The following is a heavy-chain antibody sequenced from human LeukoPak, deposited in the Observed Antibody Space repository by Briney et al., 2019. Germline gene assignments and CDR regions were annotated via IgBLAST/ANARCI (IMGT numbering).Heavy chain of an antibody. CDR3: AKSYMGMGWFDP. CDR1: GGSISSYY. CDR2: IYHSGST. Sequence: TSETLSLTCTVSGGSISSYYWSWIRQPPGKGLEWIGYIYHSGSTKYNPSLKSRVTISVDTSKNQFSLKLSSVTAADTAVYYCAKSYMGMGWFDPWGQGTLVTVSS. V-gene: IGHV4-59*01. J-gene: IGHJ5*02. D-gene: IGHD1-26*01.